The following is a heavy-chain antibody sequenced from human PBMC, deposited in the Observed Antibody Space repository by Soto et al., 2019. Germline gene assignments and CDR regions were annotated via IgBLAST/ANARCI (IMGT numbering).Heavy chain of an antibody. J-gene: IGHJ6*02. V-gene: IGHV1-69*01. CDR3: PTPHSDPPSDDYGDYDLLPSYGLDV. CDR1: GGTFRTSA. D-gene: IGHD4-17*01. Sequence: QVQLLQSGTEVTKPGSSVKVSCKPSGGTFRTSAISWVRQAPGQGLEWVGGIIPIFVTPTYAQKFQGRVTITADEVMTTANMGLSRLRSDDEAVFYCPTPHSDPPSDDYGDYDLLPSYGLDVWGQGTPVSGSS. CDR2: IIPIFVTP.